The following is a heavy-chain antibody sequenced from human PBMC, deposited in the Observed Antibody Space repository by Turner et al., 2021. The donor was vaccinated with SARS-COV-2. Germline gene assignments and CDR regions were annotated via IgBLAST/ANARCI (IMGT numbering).Heavy chain of an antibody. Sequence: QLQLQESGPGLVKPSETLSLSCTVSGGSISSSSYYWGWIRQPPGKGLEWVGNIYYSGSTYYNPSLKSRFTISVDTSKNQFSLKLSSVTAADTAVYYCAGEVVAATRPYYYGMDVWGQGTTVTVSS. CDR3: AGEVVAATRPYYYGMDV. CDR1: GGSISSSSYY. CDR2: IYYSGST. J-gene: IGHJ6*02. V-gene: IGHV4-39*02. D-gene: IGHD2-15*01.